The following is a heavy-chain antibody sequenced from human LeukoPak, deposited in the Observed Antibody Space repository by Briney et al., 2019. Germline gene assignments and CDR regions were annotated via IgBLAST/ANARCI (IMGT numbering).Heavy chain of an antibody. Sequence: PSETLSLTCYVPGASITSYYWSWFRQSPGNGLEWIAFIHNSGATKSNPSFKSRVTISLDTSKSQFSLRLNSVTAADTAVYHCARHLSRGTHPLDYWGQGSLVTVSS. CDR2: IHNSGAT. D-gene: IGHD1-26*01. CDR3: ARHLSRGTHPLDY. J-gene: IGHJ4*02. V-gene: IGHV4-59*08. CDR1: GASITSYY.